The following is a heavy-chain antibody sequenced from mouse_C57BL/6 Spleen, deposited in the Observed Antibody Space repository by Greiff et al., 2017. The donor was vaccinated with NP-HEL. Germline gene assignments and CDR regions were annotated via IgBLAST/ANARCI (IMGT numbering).Heavy chain of an antibody. Sequence: EVKLVESGAGLVKPGGSLKLSCAASGFTFSSYAMSWVRQTQEKRLEWVAYISSGGGYIYYADTVTGRFPISRDNARNTPYLQMSSRKSEDTAMYYYTRGEGDLYYGDYWGQGTTLTVSS. CDR1: GFTFSSYA. CDR2: ISSGGGYI. J-gene: IGHJ2*01. V-gene: IGHV5S21*01. CDR3: TRGEGDLYYGDY.